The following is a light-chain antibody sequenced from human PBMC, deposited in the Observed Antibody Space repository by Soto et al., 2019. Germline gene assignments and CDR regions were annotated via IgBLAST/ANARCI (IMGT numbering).Light chain of an antibody. J-gene: IGKJ5*01. Sequence: IQITQAPSTLSSSVSERFTITCRASQSISSWLAWYQQKPGKAPKLLIYDASSLESGVPSRFSGSGSGTEFTLTISSLQPDDFATYYCQQYNSYPITFGQGTRLENK. CDR2: DAS. V-gene: IGKV1-5*01. CDR1: QSISSW. CDR3: QQYNSYPIT.